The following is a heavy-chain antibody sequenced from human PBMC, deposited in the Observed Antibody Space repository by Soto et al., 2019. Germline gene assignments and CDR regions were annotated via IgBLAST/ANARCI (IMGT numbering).Heavy chain of an antibody. J-gene: IGHJ3*01. CDR3: TKDEVYCSSISCKDAFDY. D-gene: IGHD2-2*01. CDR1: GFTLVDYA. Sequence: EVQLVESVGGLVQPGRSLRLSCAASGFTLVDYAMHWVRQAPGQGLEWVSGISWDGGYKGYADSVKGRFTISRDNAKKSLYLEMNSLRVEDTALYYCTKDEVYCSSISCKDAFDYWGQGTMVTVS. CDR2: ISWDGGYK. V-gene: IGHV3-9*01.